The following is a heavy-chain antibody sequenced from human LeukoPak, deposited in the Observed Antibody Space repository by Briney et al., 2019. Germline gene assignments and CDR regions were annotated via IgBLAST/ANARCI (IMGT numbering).Heavy chain of an antibody. CDR3: AKAASYYYDSIAGSVDY. CDR2: INPSGGST. V-gene: IGHV1-46*01. Sequence: ASVKVSCKASGYTFTSYYMHWVRQAPGQGLEWMGIINPSGGSTSYAQKFQGRVTMTRDMSTSTVYMELSSLRAEDTAVYYCAKAASYYYDSIAGSVDYWGQGTLVTVSS. J-gene: IGHJ4*02. CDR1: GYTFTSYY. D-gene: IGHD3-22*01.